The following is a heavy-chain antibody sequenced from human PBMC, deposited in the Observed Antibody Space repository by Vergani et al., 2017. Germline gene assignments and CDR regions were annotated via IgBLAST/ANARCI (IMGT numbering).Heavy chain of an antibody. V-gene: IGHV7-4-1*02. CDR1: GYTFTAYY. CDR3: VRGAVSAFFDY. Sequence: QVQLVQSGAEVKKPGASVKVSCKVSGYTFTAYYIHWVRQAPGQGLEWMGWISSSTGTPTYAQGFTGRFVFSLDTSVNTAYLEISGLKPDDTAVYYCVRGAVSAFFDYWGQGTLVTVSS. D-gene: IGHD2-21*02. J-gene: IGHJ4*02. CDR2: ISSSTGTP.